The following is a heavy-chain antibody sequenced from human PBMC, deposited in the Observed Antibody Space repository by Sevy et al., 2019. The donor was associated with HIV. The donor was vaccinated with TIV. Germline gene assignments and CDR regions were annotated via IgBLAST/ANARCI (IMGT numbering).Heavy chain of an antibody. CDR3: TTDPSSGYVDY. CDR1: GFTFSNAW. Sequence: GGSLRLSCAASGFTFSNAWMSWVRQAPGKGLEWVGRIKSKTDGGTTEYAAPVKGRFTITRDDSKNTLYLQMNSLKTDDTAVYYCTTDPSSGYVDYWGQGTLVTVSS. CDR2: IKSKTDGGTT. J-gene: IGHJ4*02. D-gene: IGHD3-22*01. V-gene: IGHV3-15*01.